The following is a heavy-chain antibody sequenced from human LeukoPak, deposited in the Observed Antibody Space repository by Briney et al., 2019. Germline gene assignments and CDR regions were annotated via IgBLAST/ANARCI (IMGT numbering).Heavy chain of an antibody. CDR1: GFTFSSYA. J-gene: IGHJ3*02. Sequence: PGGSLRLSCAASGFTFSSYAMSWVRQAPGKGLEWVSAISGSGGSTYYADSVKGRFTISRDNSKNTLYLQMNSLRAEDTAVYYCAKGKGSSSDSSGYCDAFDSWGQGTMVTVSS. V-gene: IGHV3-23*01. CDR2: ISGSGGST. CDR3: AKGKGSSSDSSGYCDAFDS. D-gene: IGHD3-22*01.